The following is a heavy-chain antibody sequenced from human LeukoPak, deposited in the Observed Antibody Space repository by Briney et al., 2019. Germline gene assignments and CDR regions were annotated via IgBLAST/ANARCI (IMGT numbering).Heavy chain of an antibody. V-gene: IGHV3-48*04. J-gene: IGHJ3*02. CDR3: ARVQWLVLDAFDI. D-gene: IGHD6-19*01. CDR2: ISSSSSTI. CDR1: GFTFSSYS. Sequence: GGSLRLSCAASGFTFSSYSMNRVRQAPGKGLEWVSYISSSSSTIYYADSVKGRFTISRDNAKNSLYLQMNSLRAEDTAVYYCARVQWLVLDAFDIWGQGTMVTVSS.